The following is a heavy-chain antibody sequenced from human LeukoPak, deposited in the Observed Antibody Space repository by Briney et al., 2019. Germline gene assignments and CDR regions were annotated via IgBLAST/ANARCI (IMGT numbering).Heavy chain of an antibody. V-gene: IGHV3-21*01. CDR1: GFSFSSYA. CDR2: ISPSSSYI. Sequence: PGGTLRLSYAASGFSFSSYAINWVRQAPGKGLEWVSSISPSSSYIHYADSAKGRFTISRDDAKNSLYLQMNSLRAEDTAVYYCARVVTYYSGSSGYSLDFWGQGALVIVSS. D-gene: IGHD3-22*01. CDR3: ARVVTYYSGSSGYSLDF. J-gene: IGHJ4*02.